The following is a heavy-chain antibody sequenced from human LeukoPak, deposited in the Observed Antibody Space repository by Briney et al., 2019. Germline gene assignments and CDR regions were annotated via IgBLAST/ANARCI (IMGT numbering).Heavy chain of an antibody. V-gene: IGHV4-4*07. J-gene: IGHJ4*02. CDR1: GGSISSYY. D-gene: IGHD2-2*02. CDR2: IYTSGST. Sequence: SETLSLTCTVSGGSISSYYWSWIRQPAGKGLEWIGRIYTSGSTNYNPSLKSRVTMSVDTSKNQFSLKLSSVTAADTAVYYCARLPEEGYCSSTSCDSYWGQGTLVTVSS. CDR3: ARLPEEGYCSSTSCDSY.